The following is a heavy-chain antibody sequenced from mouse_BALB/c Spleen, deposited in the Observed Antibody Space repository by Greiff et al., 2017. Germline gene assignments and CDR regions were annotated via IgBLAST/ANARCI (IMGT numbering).Heavy chain of an antibody. D-gene: IGHD2-2*01. CDR1: GFAFSSYD. Sequence: EVQLVESGGGLVKPGGSLKLSCAASGFAFSSYDMSWVRQTPEKRLEWVAYISSGGGSTYYPDTVKGRFTISRDNAKNTLYLQMSSLKSEDTAMYYCARPPYGYDDGYWYFDVWGAGTTVTVSS. J-gene: IGHJ1*01. V-gene: IGHV5-12-1*01. CDR2: ISSGGGST. CDR3: ARPPYGYDDGYWYFDV.